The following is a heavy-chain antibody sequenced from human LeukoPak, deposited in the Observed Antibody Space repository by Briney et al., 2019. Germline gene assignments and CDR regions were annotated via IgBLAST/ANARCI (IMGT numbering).Heavy chain of an antibody. CDR1: GGSISSYY. Sequence: SETLSLTCTVSGGSISSYYWSWIRQPPGKGLEWIGYIYYSGSTNYNPSLKSRVTISVDTSKNQFSLKLSSVTAADTAVYYCAREIWFGELFRSNWFDPWGQGTLVTVSS. CDR3: AREIWFGELFRSNWFDP. V-gene: IGHV4-59*01. CDR2: IYYSGST. D-gene: IGHD3-10*01. J-gene: IGHJ5*02.